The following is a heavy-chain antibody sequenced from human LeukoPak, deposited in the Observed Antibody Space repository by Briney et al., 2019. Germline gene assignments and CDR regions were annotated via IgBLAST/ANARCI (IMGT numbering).Heavy chain of an antibody. Sequence: ASVRVSCKASGYSFTASYMHWVRQAPGQGLEWVGCINPENGDTSSAQRFQGRVTMTRDTSLSTAYMDLSSLRSDDTAVYYCVRDDYNGNSFDSWGPGTLVTVSS. D-gene: IGHD4-23*01. CDR1: GYSFTASY. CDR3: VRDDYNGNSFDS. J-gene: IGHJ5*01. CDR2: INPENGDT. V-gene: IGHV1-2*02.